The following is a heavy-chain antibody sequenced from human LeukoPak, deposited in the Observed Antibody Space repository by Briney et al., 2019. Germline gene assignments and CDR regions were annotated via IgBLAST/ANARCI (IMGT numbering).Heavy chain of an antibody. D-gene: IGHD2-2*02. CDR3: ARAGYCSSTSCYTPIYYYYYYMDV. J-gene: IGHJ6*03. Sequence: GASVKVSCKASGYTFTSYGISWVRQAPGQGLEWMGWISAYNGNTNYAQKLQGRVTMTTDTSTSTAYMELRSLRSDDTAVYYCARAGYCSSTSCYTPIYYYYYYMDVWGKGTTVTVSS. CDR2: ISAYNGNT. CDR1: GYTFTSYG. V-gene: IGHV1-18*01.